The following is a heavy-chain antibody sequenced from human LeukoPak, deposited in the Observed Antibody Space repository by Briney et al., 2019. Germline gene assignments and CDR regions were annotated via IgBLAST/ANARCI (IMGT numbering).Heavy chain of an antibody. CDR1: GGSISSYY. Sequence: KASETLSLTCTVSGGSISSYYWSWIRQPPGKGLEWIGYIYYSGSTNYNPPLKSRVTPSVDTSKNQFSLKLSSVTAADTAVYYCATHLEAHYDFWSGYYYYYGMDVWGQGTTVTVSS. CDR2: IYYSGST. V-gene: IGHV4-59*08. D-gene: IGHD3-3*01. J-gene: IGHJ6*02. CDR3: ATHLEAHYDFWSGYYYYYGMDV.